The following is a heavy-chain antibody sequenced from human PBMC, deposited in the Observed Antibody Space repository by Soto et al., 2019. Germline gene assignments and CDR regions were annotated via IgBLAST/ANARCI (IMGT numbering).Heavy chain of an antibody. CDR2: ISGSGGST. D-gene: IGHD2-8*02. CDR1: GFALDIYA. J-gene: IGHJ5*02. Sequence: PGGSLRLSCTSSGFALDIYAMSWVRQAPGEGLEWVSAISGSGGSTYYADSVKGRFTISRDNSKNTLHLQMNSLRAEDTAVYYCARDGSTGSSYKNYFDPWGQGTPVTVSS. V-gene: IGHV3-23*01. CDR3: ARDGSTGSSYKNYFDP.